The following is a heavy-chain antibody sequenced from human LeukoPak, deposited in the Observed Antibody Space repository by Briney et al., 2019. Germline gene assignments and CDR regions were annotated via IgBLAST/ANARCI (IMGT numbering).Heavy chain of an antibody. J-gene: IGHJ4*02. CDR1: GFTFDDYG. Sequence: GGSLRLSCAASGFTFDDYGMSWVRQAPGKGLEWVSGINWNGGSTGYADSVKGRFTISRDNAKNSLYLQMNSLRAEDTALYYCTRARRLDYGSGSQLDYWGQGTLVTVSS. V-gene: IGHV3-20*04. D-gene: IGHD3-10*01. CDR3: TRARRLDYGSGSQLDY. CDR2: INWNGGST.